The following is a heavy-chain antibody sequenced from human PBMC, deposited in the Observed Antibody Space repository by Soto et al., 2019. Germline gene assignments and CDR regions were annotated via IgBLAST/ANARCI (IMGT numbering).Heavy chain of an antibody. V-gene: IGHV4-34*01. D-gene: IGHD2-8*02. CDR3: ARGSTGNWFDP. CDR2: INHSGST. J-gene: IGHJ5*01. Sequence: SATLSLTWAVYGGSFSGYYWSWILQPPGKGLEWIGEINHSGSTNYNPSLKSRVTISVDTSKNQFSLKLSSVTAADTAAYYCARGSTGNWFDPWGQGPLVTVSS. CDR1: GGSFSGYY.